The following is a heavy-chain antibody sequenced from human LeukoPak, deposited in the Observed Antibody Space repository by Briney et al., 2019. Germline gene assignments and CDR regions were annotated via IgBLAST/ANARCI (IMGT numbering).Heavy chain of an antibody. V-gene: IGHV3-48*01. CDR3: ASKGSPPTA. CDR2: ISSSSSTI. J-gene: IGHJ5*02. D-gene: IGHD2-15*01. Sequence: GRSLRLSCAASGFTFSSYSMNWVRQAPGKGLEWVSYISSSSSTIYYADSVKGRFTISRDNAKNSLYLQMNSLRAEDTAVYYCASKGSPPTAWGQGTLVTVSS. CDR1: GFTFSSYS.